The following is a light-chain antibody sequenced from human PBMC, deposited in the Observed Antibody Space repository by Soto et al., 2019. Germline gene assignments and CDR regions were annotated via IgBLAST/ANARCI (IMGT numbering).Light chain of an antibody. V-gene: IGLV2-14*03. CDR1: SSDGGGYNY. CDR2: DVS. Sequence: ALTQPASVSGSPGQSITISCTGTSSDGGGYNYVSWYQHHPGKAPKLMIFDVSNRPSAVSNRFSGSKSGNTASLTISGLQPGDEADYYCSSYTTSNTRQIVFGTGTKVTVL. J-gene: IGLJ1*01. CDR3: SSYTTSNTRQIV.